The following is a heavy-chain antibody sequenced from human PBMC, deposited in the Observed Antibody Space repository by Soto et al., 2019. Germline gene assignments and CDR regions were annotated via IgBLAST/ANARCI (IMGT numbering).Heavy chain of an antibody. V-gene: IGHV1-18*04. CDR2: ISAYNGNT. CDR3: ASSLERRTAFPLPPN. CDR1: GYTFTSYG. D-gene: IGHD1-1*01. J-gene: IGHJ4*02. Sequence: VKVSCKASGYTFTSYGISWVRQAPGQGLEWMGWISAYNGNTNYAQKLQGRVTMTTDTSTSTAYMELRSLRSDDTAVYYCASSLERRTAFPLPPNWGQGTLVTVSS.